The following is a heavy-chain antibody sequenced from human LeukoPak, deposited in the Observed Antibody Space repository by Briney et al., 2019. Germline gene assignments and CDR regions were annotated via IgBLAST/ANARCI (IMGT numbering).Heavy chain of an antibody. CDR3: ASYMMYYYDTSGYYYGFDY. Sequence: PSETLSLTCAVSGGTFSGYYWDWIRQSPGKGLEWIGNINYSRSTYYNPYLKSRVTISVDTYKKKFSLKLSSVTAADTAVYYCASYMMYYYDTSGYYYGFDYWGQGTLVTVSS. V-gene: IGHV4-34*01. CDR1: GGTFSGYY. J-gene: IGHJ4*02. CDR2: INYSRST. D-gene: IGHD3-22*01.